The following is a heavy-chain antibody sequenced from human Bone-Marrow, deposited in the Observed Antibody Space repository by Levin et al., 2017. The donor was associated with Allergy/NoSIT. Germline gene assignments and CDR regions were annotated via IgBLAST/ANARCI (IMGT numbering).Heavy chain of an antibody. CDR2: MNPNSGNT. CDR3: ARADGLEPCARRRGYSYGFCYYYGMDV. CDR1: GYTFTSYD. Sequence: ASVKVSCKASGYTFTSYDINWVRQATGQGLEWMGWMNPNSGNTGYAQKFQGRVTMTRNTSISTAYMELSSLRSEDTAVYYCARADGLEPCARRRGYSYGFCYYYGMDVWGQGTTVTVSS. J-gene: IGHJ6*02. D-gene: IGHD5-18*01. V-gene: IGHV1-8*01.